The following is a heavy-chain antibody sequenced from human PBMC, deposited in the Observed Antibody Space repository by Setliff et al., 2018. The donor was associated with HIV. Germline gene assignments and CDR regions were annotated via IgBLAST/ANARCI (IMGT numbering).Heavy chain of an antibody. Sequence: SETLSLTCTVSGGSISSGSYYWSWIRQPAGKGLEWIGHIYTSGSTNYNPSLKSRVTISVDTSKKQFSLRLSSVTAADTAVYYCARGTSGGHSSGYYYFDYWGHGTLVTVSS. D-gene: IGHD3-22*01. J-gene: IGHJ4*01. CDR1: GGSISSGSYY. V-gene: IGHV4-61*09. CDR2: IYTSGST. CDR3: ARGTSGGHSSGYYYFDY.